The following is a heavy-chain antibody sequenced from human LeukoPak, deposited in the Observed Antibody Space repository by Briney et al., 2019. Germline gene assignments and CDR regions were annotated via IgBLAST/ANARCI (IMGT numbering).Heavy chain of an antibody. CDR3: ARDSVWSGYYLGPRVNDAFDI. Sequence: SVKVSCKASGGTFSSYAISWVRQAPGQGLEWMGGIIPIFGTANYAQKFQGRVTITADESTSTAYMELSSLRSEEKAVYYCARDSVWSGYYLGPRVNDAFDIWGQGTMVTVSS. CDR1: GGTFSSYA. J-gene: IGHJ3*02. CDR2: IIPIFGTA. D-gene: IGHD3-3*01. V-gene: IGHV1-69*13.